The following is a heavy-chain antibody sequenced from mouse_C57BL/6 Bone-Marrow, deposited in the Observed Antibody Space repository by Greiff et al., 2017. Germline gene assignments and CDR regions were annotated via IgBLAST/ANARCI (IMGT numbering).Heavy chain of an antibody. Sequence: VQLQESGPELVKPGASVKISCKASGYAFSSSWMNWVKQRPGTGLEWIGRIYPGDGDTNYNGKFKGKATLTADKSSSTAYMQLSSLTSEDSAVYFCSKFYSRHYFDYWGQGTTLTVSS. J-gene: IGHJ2*01. V-gene: IGHV1-82*01. CDR2: IYPGDGDT. CDR3: SKFYSRHYFDY. CDR1: GYAFSSSW. D-gene: IGHD1-1*01.